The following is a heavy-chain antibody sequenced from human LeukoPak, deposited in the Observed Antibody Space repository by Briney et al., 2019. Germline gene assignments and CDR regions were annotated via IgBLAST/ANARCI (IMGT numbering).Heavy chain of an antibody. CDR1: GYTFTGYY. CDR2: INPNSGGT. Sequence: ASVKVSCKASGYTFTGYYMHWVRQAPGQGLEWMGRINPNSGGTNYAQKFQGRVTMTRDTSISAAYMELSRLRSDDTAVYYCASVYYYGSGSYSAGAEYFQHWGQGTLVTVSS. V-gene: IGHV1-2*06. J-gene: IGHJ1*01. CDR3: ASVYYYGSGSYSAGAEYFQH. D-gene: IGHD3-10*01.